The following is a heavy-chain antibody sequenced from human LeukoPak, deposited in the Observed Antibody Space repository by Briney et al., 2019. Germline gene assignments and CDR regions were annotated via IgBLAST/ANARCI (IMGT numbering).Heavy chain of an antibody. CDR1: GYTFTSYG. Sequence: ASVKVSCKASGYTFTSYGTSWVRQAPGQGLEWMGWMNPNSGNTGYAQKFQGRVTMTRNTSISTAYMELSSLRSEDTAVYYCARVYSSSWYEGDWFDPWGQGTLVTVSS. J-gene: IGHJ5*02. CDR3: ARVYSSSWYEGDWFDP. D-gene: IGHD6-13*01. V-gene: IGHV1-8*02. CDR2: MNPNSGNT.